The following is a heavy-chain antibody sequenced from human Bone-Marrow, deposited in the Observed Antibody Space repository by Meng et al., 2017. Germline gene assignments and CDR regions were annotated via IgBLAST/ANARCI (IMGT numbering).Heavy chain of an antibody. Sequence: GSLRLSCTVSRYSITNDYYWGWIRQPPGKGLEWIGSIVHRGNTYYNPSLKSRITMSVDTSKNQFSLKVTSVTAADTAVYYCARVSSGSFDVWGQGTRVTGSS. CDR2: IVHRGNT. J-gene: IGHJ5*02. V-gene: IGHV4-38-2*02. CDR1: RYSITNDYY. D-gene: IGHD1-26*01. CDR3: ARVSSGSFDV.